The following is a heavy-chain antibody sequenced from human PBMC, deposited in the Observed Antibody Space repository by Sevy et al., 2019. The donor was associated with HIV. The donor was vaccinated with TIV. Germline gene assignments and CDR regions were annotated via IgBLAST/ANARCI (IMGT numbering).Heavy chain of an antibody. CDR1: GFTFSNAW. J-gene: IGHJ4*02. Sequence: GGSLRLTCAASGFTFSNAWMSWVRQAPGKGLEWVGRIKSKTDGGTTDYAAPVKGRFTISRDDSKNTLYLQMNSLKIEDTAVYYCTTEITMIVVVIKGNYWVQGTLVTVSS. D-gene: IGHD3-22*01. V-gene: IGHV3-15*01. CDR3: TTEITMIVVVIKGNY. CDR2: IKSKTDGGTT.